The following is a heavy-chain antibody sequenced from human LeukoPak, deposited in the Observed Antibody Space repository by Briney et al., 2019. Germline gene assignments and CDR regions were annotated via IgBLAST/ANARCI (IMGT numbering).Heavy chain of an antibody. CDR3: ARGKTGNYYYYMDV. V-gene: IGHV1-8*03. Sequence: ASVKVSCKASGYTFTGYYIHWVRQAPGQGLEWMGWMNPNSGNTGYAQKFQGRVTITRNTSISTAYMELSSLRSEDTAVYYCARGKTGNYYYYMDVWGKGTTVTVSS. J-gene: IGHJ6*03. D-gene: IGHD1-1*01. CDR2: MNPNSGNT. CDR1: GYTFTGYY.